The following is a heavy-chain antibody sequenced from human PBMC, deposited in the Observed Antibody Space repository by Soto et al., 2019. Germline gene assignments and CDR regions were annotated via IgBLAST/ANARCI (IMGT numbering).Heavy chain of an antibody. D-gene: IGHD1-26*01. Sequence: QVQLVQSGAEVKKPGSSVKVSCKASGGTFSSYAISWVRQAPGQGLEWMGGIIPIFGTANYAQKFQGRVTSTADESTSTAYMELRSLRSEDTAVYCFARDQSSLGWERSVYWGQGTLVTVSS. J-gene: IGHJ4*02. CDR3: ARDQSSLGWERSVY. V-gene: IGHV1-69*01. CDR2: IIPIFGTA. CDR1: GGTFSSYA.